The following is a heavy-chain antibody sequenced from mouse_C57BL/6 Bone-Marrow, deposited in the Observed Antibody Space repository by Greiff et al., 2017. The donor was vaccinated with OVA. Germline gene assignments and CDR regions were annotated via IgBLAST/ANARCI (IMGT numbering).Heavy chain of an antibody. CDR1: GFNIKDDY. Sequence: VQLKESGAELVRPGASVKLSCTASGFNIKDDYMHWVKQRPEQGLEWIGWIDPENGDTEYASQFPGKATITADTSANTAYLQLSSLTAEDTAVYYCTSYGNFDYWGQGTTRTVSS. J-gene: IGHJ2*01. CDR2: IDPENGDT. D-gene: IGHD2-1*01. V-gene: IGHV14-4*01. CDR3: TSYGNFDY.